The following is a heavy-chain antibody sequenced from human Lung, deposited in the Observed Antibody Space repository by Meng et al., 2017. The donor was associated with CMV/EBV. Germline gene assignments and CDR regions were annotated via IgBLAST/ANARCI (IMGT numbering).Heavy chain of an antibody. CDR3: TGVNYRERSPGLGHSNGAQYYYGMDV. CDR1: GFSLSTSGMC. CDR2: IDWDDDK. D-gene: IGHD3-22*01. V-gene: IGHV2-70*01. J-gene: IGHJ6*02. Sequence: SGPTLVKPTQTLTLTCTFTGFSLSTSGMCVSWFRQPPGKALEWLALIDWDDDKYYSTSMKTRLTISKDTTKSQVVLTMTNMDPVDRATYYCTGVNYRERSPGLGHSNGAQYYYGMDVWGQGTTVTVSS.